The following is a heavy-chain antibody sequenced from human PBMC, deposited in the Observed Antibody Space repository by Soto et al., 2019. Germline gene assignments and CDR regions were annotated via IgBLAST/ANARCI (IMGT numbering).Heavy chain of an antibody. CDR2: IIPIFGTA. V-gene: IGHV1-69*13. J-gene: IGHJ4*02. CDR3: ARDGGYSSSWYSDTDY. D-gene: IGHD6-13*01. Sequence: SVKVSCKASGGTFSSYAISWVRQAPGQGLEWMGGIIPIFGTANYAQKFQGRVTITADESTSTAYMELSSLRSEDTAVYYCARDGGYSSSWYSDTDYWGQGTLVTVSS. CDR1: GGTFSSYA.